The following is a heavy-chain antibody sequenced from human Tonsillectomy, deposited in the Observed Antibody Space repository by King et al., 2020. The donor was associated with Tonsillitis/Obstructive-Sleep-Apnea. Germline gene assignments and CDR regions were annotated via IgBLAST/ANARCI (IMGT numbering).Heavy chain of an antibody. J-gene: IGHJ6*03. D-gene: IGHD4-17*01. V-gene: IGHV4-59*01. CDR2: IYYSGTT. CDR3: ARTKLDYGDYEFTYYMDV. Sequence: QLQESGPGLVKPSETLSLTYTVSDGSISSYYWSWVRQPPGKGLEWIGYIYYSGTTNYNPSLKSRVTISVDTSKNQFSLKLRSVTAADTAVYYCARTKLDYGDYEFTYYMDVWGKGTTVTVSS. CDR1: DGSISSYY.